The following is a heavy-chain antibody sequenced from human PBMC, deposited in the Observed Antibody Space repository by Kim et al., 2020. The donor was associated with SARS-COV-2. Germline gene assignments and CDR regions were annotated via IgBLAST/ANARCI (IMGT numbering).Heavy chain of an antibody. V-gene: IGHV3-7*03. J-gene: IGHJ4*01. CDR3: ARDYWAPRLNDC. CDR1: GFPFSSYW. CDR2: IRYDGSVK. Sequence: GGSLRLSCVASGFPFSSYWMSWVRQAPGKGLEWVANIRYDGSVKYYVDSVKGRFIVSRDNAENSLFLQMDTLRAEDTAMYYCARDYWAPRLNDCWGHGTLVTVSS. D-gene: IGHD6-6*01.